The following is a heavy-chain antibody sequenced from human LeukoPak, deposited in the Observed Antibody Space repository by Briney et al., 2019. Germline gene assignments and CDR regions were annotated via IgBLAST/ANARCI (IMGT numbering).Heavy chain of an antibody. CDR1: GVSISSSSYY. CDR3: ARPIQSGSGGFDAFDI. D-gene: IGHD2-15*01. Sequence: SETLSLTCTVSGVSISSSSYYWGWIRQPPGKGLEWIGSIYYSGSTYYNPSLKSRVTISVDTSKNQFSLKLSSVTVADTAVYYCARPIQSGSGGFDAFDIWGQGTMVTVSS. J-gene: IGHJ3*02. V-gene: IGHV4-39*01. CDR2: IYYSGST.